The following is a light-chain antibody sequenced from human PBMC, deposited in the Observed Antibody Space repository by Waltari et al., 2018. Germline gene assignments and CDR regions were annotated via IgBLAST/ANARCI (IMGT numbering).Light chain of an antibody. J-gene: IGKJ1*01. CDR1: QFVSSY. CDR3: QQSYTSPPT. Sequence: DIQMTQSPSSLSASIGDRVTISCRASQFVSSYLNWFQQKPGKAPKLLIYATASLQSGGPSRVSGAGAGTDFTLTISSLQPDDFATYYCQQSYTSPPTFGQGTNVEIK. V-gene: IGKV1-39*01. CDR2: ATA.